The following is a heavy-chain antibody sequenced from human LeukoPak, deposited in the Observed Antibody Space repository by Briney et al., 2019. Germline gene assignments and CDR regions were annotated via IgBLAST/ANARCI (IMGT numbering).Heavy chain of an antibody. J-gene: IGHJ5*02. V-gene: IGHV4-59*01. CDR3: ARALGYYDFWSGYYGFDP. CDR1: GGSISSYY. D-gene: IGHD3-3*01. CDR2: IYYSGST. Sequence: SETLSLTCTVSGGSISSYYWSWIRQPPGEGLEWIGYIYYSGSTNYNPSLKSRVTISVDTSKDQFSLKLSSVTAADTAVYYCARALGYYDFWSGYYGFDPWGQGTLVTVSS.